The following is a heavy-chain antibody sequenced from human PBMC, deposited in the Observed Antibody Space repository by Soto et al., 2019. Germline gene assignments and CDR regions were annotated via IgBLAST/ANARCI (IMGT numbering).Heavy chain of an antibody. Sequence: SETLSLTCTVSGGSISSGGYHWSWIRQHPGKGLEWIGYIYYSGSTYYNPSLKSRVTISVDTSKNQFSLKLSSVTAADTAVYYCARIQGIGYDRRKYGMDVWGQGTTVTVS. V-gene: IGHV4-31*03. CDR1: GGSISSGGYH. CDR3: ARIQGIGYDRRKYGMDV. D-gene: IGHD5-12*01. CDR2: IYYSGST. J-gene: IGHJ6*02.